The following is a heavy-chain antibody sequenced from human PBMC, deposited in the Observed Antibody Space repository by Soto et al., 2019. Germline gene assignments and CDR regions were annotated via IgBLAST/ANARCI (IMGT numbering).Heavy chain of an antibody. J-gene: IGHJ4*02. CDR2: INPNSGVT. D-gene: IGHD6-19*01. Sequence: QVQLVQSGAEVKKPGASVKVSCKASGYTFTDYYMHWVRQAPGQGLEWMGWINPNSGVTNYAQKFQAWVAMTRDTSSSTAYMELRRLRSDDTAVYYCAREGGYSSGLGIDYWGQGTLVTVSS. CDR1: GYTFTDYY. V-gene: IGHV1-2*04. CDR3: AREGGYSSGLGIDY.